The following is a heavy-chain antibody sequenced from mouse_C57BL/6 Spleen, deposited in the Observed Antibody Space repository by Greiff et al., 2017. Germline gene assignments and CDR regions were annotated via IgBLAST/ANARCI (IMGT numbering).Heavy chain of an antibody. J-gene: IGHJ3*01. D-gene: IGHD1-1*01. Sequence: QVHVKQSGAERVRPGASVTLSCKASGYTFTDYEMHWVKQTPVHGLEWIGAIDPETGGTAYNQKFKGKAILTADKSSSTAYMELRSLTSEDSAVYYCTRYRDYYGSSPFAYWCQGTLVTVSA. V-gene: IGHV1-15*01. CDR3: TRYRDYYGSSPFAY. CDR2: IDPETGGT. CDR1: GYTFTDYE.